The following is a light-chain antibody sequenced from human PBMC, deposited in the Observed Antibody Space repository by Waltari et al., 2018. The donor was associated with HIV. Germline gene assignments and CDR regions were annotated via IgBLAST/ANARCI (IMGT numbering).Light chain of an antibody. V-gene: IGKV1-33*01. CDR2: EAS. CDR1: QDIKKH. J-gene: IGKJ1*01. CDR3: QQSDTLWT. Sequence: IQMTQSPSSLSSYVGHTFTITCQASQDIKKHLNWYQQKPGEAPKILVSEASNLEVGVPSRFSATGSGRDVSLTISSRQPEDGATYYCQQSDTLWTFGQGTKVE.